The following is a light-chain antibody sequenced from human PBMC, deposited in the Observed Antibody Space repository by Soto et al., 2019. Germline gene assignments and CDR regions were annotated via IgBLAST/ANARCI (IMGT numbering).Light chain of an antibody. CDR2: INSDGSH. V-gene: IGLV4-69*01. J-gene: IGLJ3*02. CDR3: QTWDTGIWV. CDR1: SGHSYYG. Sequence: QPVLTQSPSASASLGASVKLTCTLTSGHSYYGIAWHQQQPEKGPRFLMKINSDGSHIKGDGIPDRFSGSSSGAERYLTISSLQADDEADYYCQTWDTGIWVFGGGTKSPS.